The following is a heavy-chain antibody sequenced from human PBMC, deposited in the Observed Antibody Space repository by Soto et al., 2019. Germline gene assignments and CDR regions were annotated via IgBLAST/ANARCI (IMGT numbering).Heavy chain of an antibody. D-gene: IGHD1-26*01. Sequence: ASVKVSCKASGGTFSSYAISWVRQAPGQGLEWMGGIIPIFGTANYAQKFQGRVTITADKSTSTAYMELSSLRSEDTAVYYCARDLELRNWFDPWGQGTLVTVSS. J-gene: IGHJ5*02. CDR2: IIPIFGTA. CDR1: GGTFSSYA. V-gene: IGHV1-69*06. CDR3: ARDLELRNWFDP.